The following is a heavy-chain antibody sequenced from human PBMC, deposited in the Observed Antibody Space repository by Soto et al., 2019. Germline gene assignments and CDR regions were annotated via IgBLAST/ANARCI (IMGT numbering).Heavy chain of an antibody. CDR2: INHSGST. CDR1: GGSFSGYY. Sequence: SETLSLTCAVYGGSFSGYYWSWVRQPPGKGLEWIAEINHSGSTNYNPSLKSRVTISVDTSKNYFSLKLSFVTAADTAVYYCARAFAVSRYCISIDCPRSGLDVWGQGTTATVSS. D-gene: IGHD2-2*01. CDR3: ARAFAVSRYCISIDCPRSGLDV. J-gene: IGHJ6*02. V-gene: IGHV4-34*01.